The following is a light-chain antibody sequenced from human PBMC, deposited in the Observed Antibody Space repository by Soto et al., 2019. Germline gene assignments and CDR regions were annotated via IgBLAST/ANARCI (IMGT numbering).Light chain of an antibody. J-gene: IGKJ1*01. CDR1: QNIDMY. Sequence: DIHMTQSPSSLSASVGDTVTITCRSSQNIDMYLNWYQQKPWKAPRVLISGASNLQSGVPSRFSGSGSGTDFTLTISSLQSEDFASYFCQHTFNSPPWTFGQGTKVDIK. CDR3: QHTFNSPPWT. CDR2: GAS. V-gene: IGKV1-39*01.